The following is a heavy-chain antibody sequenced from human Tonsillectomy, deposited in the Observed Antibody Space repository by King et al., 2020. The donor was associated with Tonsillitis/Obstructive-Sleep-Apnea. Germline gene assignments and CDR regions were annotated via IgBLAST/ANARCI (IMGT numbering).Heavy chain of an antibody. CDR2: ISYDGSNK. CDR1: GFPFIRYA. V-gene: IGHV3-30*01. CDR3: GREGYGLKFARVDAFDI. Sequence: VQLVESGGGVVQPGRSLRLPCAASGFPFIRYAMHWVRQAPGKGLEGLAVISYDGSNKYYADPVKGRFTITRDNSKNTLYLQMNSRRAEDTAVYYCGREGYGLKFARVDAFDIWGQGTMVTVSS. J-gene: IGHJ3*02. D-gene: IGHD5-18*01.